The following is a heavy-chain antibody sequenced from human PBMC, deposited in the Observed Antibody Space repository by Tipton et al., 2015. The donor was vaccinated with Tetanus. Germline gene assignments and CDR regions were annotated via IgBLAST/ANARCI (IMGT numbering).Heavy chain of an antibody. Sequence: GSLRLSCAASGFTVSSNYMNWVRQAPGKGLEWVSVIYSGGSTYYADSVKGRFTISRDNSKNTVYLEMNSLRAEDTAVYYCARDGRSGHFDYWGQGTLLTVSS. D-gene: IGHD1-26*01. V-gene: IGHV3-66*01. CDR1: GFTVSSNY. CDR2: IYSGGST. J-gene: IGHJ4*02. CDR3: ARDGRSGHFDY.